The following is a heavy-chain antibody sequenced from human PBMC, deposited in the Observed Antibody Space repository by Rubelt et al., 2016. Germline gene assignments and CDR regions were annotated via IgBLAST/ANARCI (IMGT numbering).Heavy chain of an antibody. CDR3: ARGNSGYDYGLDY. Sequence: QVQLVQSGAEVKKPGASVKVSSKASGYTFTGYYMHWMRQAPGQGLQWMGWINPNSGGTNYAQKFQGRVTMTRDTSVSTAYMELSRLTSDDTAVYYCARGNSGYDYGLDYWGQGTLVTVSS. V-gene: IGHV1-2*02. CDR1: GYTFTGYY. D-gene: IGHD5-12*01. CDR2: INPNSGGT. J-gene: IGHJ4*02.